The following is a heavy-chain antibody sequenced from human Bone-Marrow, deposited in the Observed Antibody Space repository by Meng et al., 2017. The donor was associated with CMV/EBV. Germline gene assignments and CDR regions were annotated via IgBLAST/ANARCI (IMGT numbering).Heavy chain of an antibody. D-gene: IGHD1-26*01. Sequence: GESLKISCAASGFTFSSYSMNWVRQAPGKGLEWVSYISSSSSTIYYADSVKGRFTISRDNLKNTLYLQMDSLRAEDTAVYYCARDRGELMYYFDYWGQGTLVTVSS. CDR3: ARDRGELMYYFDY. J-gene: IGHJ4*02. CDR2: ISSSSSTI. V-gene: IGHV3-48*01. CDR1: GFTFSSYS.